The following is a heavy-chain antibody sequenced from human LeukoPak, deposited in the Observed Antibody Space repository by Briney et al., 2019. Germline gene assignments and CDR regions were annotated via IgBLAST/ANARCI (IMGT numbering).Heavy chain of an antibody. CDR2: ISGSGGST. CDR1: GFTFSSYA. CDR3: AKDSPPPYCSSTSCYAGLFDY. D-gene: IGHD2-2*01. J-gene: IGHJ4*02. Sequence: GGSLRLSCAASGFTFSSYAMSWVRQAPGKGLEWVSAISGSGGSTYHADSVKGRFTISRDNSKNTLYLQMNSLRAEDTAVYYCAKDSPPPYCSSTSCYAGLFDYWGQGTLVTVSS. V-gene: IGHV3-23*01.